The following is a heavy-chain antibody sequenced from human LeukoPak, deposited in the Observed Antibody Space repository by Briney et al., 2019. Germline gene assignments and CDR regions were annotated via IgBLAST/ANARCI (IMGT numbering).Heavy chain of an antibody. Sequence: TSETLSLTCTVSGGSISSGSYYWSWIRQPAGKGLEWIGRIYTSGSTNYNPSLKSRVTISVDTSKNQFSLKLSSVTAADTAVYYCARVQAAAGKGFDYWGQGTLVTVSS. V-gene: IGHV4-61*02. CDR2: IYTSGST. D-gene: IGHD6-13*01. CDR1: GGSISSGSYY. CDR3: ARVQAAAGKGFDY. J-gene: IGHJ4*02.